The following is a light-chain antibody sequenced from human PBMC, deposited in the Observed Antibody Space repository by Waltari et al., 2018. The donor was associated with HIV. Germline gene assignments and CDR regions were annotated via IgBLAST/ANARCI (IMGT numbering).Light chain of an antibody. V-gene: IGKV3-15*01. CDR3: QQYNNWPPPT. CDR1: QSVSSN. CDR2: GAS. J-gene: IGKJ4*01. Sequence: EIVMTQSPATLSVSPGERATLSCRASQSVSSNLAWYQQKPGQAPRLLIYGASTRATGIPARFSGSGSGTESTLTISSLQSEDFAVYYCQQYNNWPPPTFGGGTKVEIK.